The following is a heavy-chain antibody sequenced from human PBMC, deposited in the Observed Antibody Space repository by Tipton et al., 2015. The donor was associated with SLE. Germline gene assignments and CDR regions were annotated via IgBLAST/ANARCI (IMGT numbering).Heavy chain of an antibody. CDR3: ARDKGGTGTSDFDY. Sequence: LRLSCAASGFTFNRYWMHWFRQPPGKGLEWIGDIYHTGNTKYNPFLMGRVTISVDTSKNKFSLKLTSVTAADTAVYFCARDKGGTGTSDFDYWGQGTLVTVSS. J-gene: IGHJ4*02. V-gene: IGHV4-59*01. CDR1: GFTFNRYW. CDR2: IYHTGNT. D-gene: IGHD1-7*01.